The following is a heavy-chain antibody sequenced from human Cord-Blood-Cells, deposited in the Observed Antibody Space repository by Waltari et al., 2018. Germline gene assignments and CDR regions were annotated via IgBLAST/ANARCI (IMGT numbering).Heavy chain of an antibody. D-gene: IGHD5-12*01. CDR1: GFTFSSYG. CDR3: AGNSGYDTAFDY. CDR2: IRYDGSKK. V-gene: IGHV3-30*02. Sequence: QVQLVESGGGVVQPGGSLRLSCAASGFTFSSYGMHWVRQAPGKGVGWVAFIRYDGSKKYYADSVKGRFTIARDNSKNTLYLQMNSLRAEDTAVYYCAGNSGYDTAFDYWGQGTLVTVSS. J-gene: IGHJ4*02.